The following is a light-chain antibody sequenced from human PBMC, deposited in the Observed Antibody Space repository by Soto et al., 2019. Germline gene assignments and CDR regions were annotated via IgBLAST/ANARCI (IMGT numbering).Light chain of an antibody. CDR2: DDN. CDR1: SSNSGVNY. V-gene: IGLV1-47*02. J-gene: IGLJ3*02. CDR3: AAWDNSLSGRA. Sequence: QSVLTQAPSASGTPGQRVTISCSGSSSNSGVNYVYWYQQVPGTAPKLLVFDDNQRPSGVPDRFSDSKSGTSAFLAISGLRSEDEADYYCAAWDNSLSGRAFGGGTKLTVL.